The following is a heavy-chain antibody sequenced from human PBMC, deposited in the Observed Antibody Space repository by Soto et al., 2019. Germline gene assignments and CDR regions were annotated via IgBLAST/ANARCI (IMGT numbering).Heavy chain of an antibody. CDR1: GGSISSGGYS. CDR2: INHSGST. Sequence: SETLSLTCAVSGGSISSGGYSWSWIRQPPGKGLEWIGEINHSGSTNYNPSLKSRVTISVDTSKNQFSPKLSSVTAADTAVYYCAARPGYSSSWYSYYYGMDVWGQGTTVTVSS. CDR3: AARPGYSSSWYSYYYGMDV. V-gene: IGHV4-34*01. D-gene: IGHD6-13*01. J-gene: IGHJ6*02.